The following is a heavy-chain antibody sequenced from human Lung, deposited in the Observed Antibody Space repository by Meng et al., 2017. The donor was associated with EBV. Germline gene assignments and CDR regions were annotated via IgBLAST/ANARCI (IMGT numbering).Heavy chain of an antibody. J-gene: IGHJ5*02. D-gene: IGHD2/OR15-2a*01. CDR2: ISTNTGTP. Sequence: QVQLVEFASGFKKHGASVTVSCNASRYTVSTYTINWVRQAHGRGLEWLGWISTNTGTPTYTQGFTGRFVFSLDTSVSTAYLQISSLKAEDTAVYYCARGGNFDPWGQGTLVTVSS. V-gene: IGHV7-4-1*02. CDR3: ARGGNFDP. CDR1: RYTVSTYT.